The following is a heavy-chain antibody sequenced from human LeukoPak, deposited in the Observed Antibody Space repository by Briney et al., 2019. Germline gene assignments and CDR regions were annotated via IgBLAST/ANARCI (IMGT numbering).Heavy chain of an antibody. CDR1: GGSISSSSYY. CDR2: SYYSGST. D-gene: IGHD2-2*01. J-gene: IGHJ4*02. Sequence: SETLSLTCTVSGGSISSSSYYWGWIRQPPGKGLEWIGSSYYSGSTYYNPSLKSRVTISVDTYKNQFSLKLSSVTAADTAVYYCARIHIVVVPAAMYYFDYWGQGTLVTVSS. V-gene: IGHV4-39*01. CDR3: ARIHIVVVPAAMYYFDY.